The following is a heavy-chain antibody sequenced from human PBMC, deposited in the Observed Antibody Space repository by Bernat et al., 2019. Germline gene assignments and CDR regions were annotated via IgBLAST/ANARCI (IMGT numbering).Heavy chain of an antibody. D-gene: IGHD2-15*01. J-gene: IGHJ4*02. CDR3: AGGRDIVVVVAATPVY. Sequence: QVQLMESGGGVVQPGRSLRLSCAASGFTFSSYAMHWVRQAPGKGLEWVAVISYDGSNKYYADSVKGRFTISRDNSKNTLYLQMNSLRAEDTAVYYCAGGRDIVVVVAATPVYWGQGTLVTVSS. CDR2: ISYDGSNK. CDR1: GFTFSSYA. V-gene: IGHV3-30-3*01.